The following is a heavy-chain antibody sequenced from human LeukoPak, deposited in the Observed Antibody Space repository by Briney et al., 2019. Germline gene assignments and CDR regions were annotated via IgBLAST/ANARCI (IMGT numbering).Heavy chain of an antibody. Sequence: GGSLKLSCAASGFTFSGSAMHWVRQAPGKGLEWVSAISGSGGSTYYADSVKGRFTISRDNSTNTLYLQMNSLRAEDTAVYYCVRESITAPVVFDFWGQGTMVTVSP. CDR1: GFTFSGSA. V-gene: IGHV3-23*01. CDR3: VRESITAPVVFDF. J-gene: IGHJ3*01. D-gene: IGHD6-6*01. CDR2: ISGSGGST.